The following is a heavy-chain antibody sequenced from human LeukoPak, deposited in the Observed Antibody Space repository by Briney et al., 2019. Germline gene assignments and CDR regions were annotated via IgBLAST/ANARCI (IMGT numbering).Heavy chain of an antibody. J-gene: IGHJ4*02. CDR3: ARGGLASDY. V-gene: IGHV4-34*01. D-gene: IGHD6-19*01. CDR2: INHSGSI. CDR1: GGSFSGYY. Sequence: SETLSLTCAVYGGSFSGYYWSWIRQPPGKGLEWIGEINHSGSINYNPSLKSRVTISVDTSKNQFSLKLSSVTAADTAVYYCARGGLASDYWGQGTLVTVSS.